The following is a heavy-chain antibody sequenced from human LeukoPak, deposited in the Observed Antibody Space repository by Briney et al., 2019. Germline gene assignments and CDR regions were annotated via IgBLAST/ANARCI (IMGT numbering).Heavy chain of an antibody. J-gene: IGHJ6*03. CDR3: ARGRPYDFWSGYVPLDYYYYYMDV. D-gene: IGHD3-3*01. V-gene: IGHV1-8*03. CDR2: MNPNSGNT. CDR1: GYTFTSYD. Sequence: ASVKVSCKASGYTFTSYDINWVRQATGQGLEWMGWMNPNSGNTGYAQKFQGRVTITRNTSISTAYMELSSLRSEGTAVYYCARGRPYDFWSGYVPLDYYYYYMDVWGKGTTVTVSS.